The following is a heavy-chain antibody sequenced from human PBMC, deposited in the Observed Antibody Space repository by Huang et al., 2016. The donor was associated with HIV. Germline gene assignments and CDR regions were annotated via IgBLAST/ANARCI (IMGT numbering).Heavy chain of an antibody. D-gene: IGHD3-9*01. V-gene: IGHV1-2*02. Sequence: QVQLVQSGTEVKKPWASVKVSCKVSGNTFSAYYIHWVRQAPGQGIRWRGRINPKEGGAKYSQMCADSVTLTRDTSVTTVYMELSRLRSDDTAIYHCARAGYIDDKDGFDVWGQGTMVTVSS. CDR3: ARAGYIDDKDGFDV. J-gene: IGHJ3*01. CDR1: GNTFSAYY. CDR2: INPKEGGA.